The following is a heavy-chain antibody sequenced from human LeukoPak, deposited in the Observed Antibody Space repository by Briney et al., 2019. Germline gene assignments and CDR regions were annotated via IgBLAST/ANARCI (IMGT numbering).Heavy chain of an antibody. CDR2: IYYSGST. J-gene: IGHJ4*02. CDR3: ARSLSGYSKFDY. V-gene: IGHV4-59*01. CDR1: GGPISSYY. Sequence: SETLSLTCTVPGGPISSYYWSWIRQPPGKGLEWIGYIYYSGSTNYNPSLKSRVTISVDTSKNQFSLKLSSVTAADTAVYYCARSLSGYSKFDYWGQGTLVTVSS. D-gene: IGHD5-18*01.